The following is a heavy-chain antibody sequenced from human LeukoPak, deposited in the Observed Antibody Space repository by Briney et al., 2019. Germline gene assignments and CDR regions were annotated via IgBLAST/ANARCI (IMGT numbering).Heavy chain of an antibody. Sequence: GGSLRLSCAAAGFIVRDYWMPWVRQVPGKGLVWVSHINGAGTTTTYTGSVKGRFTISKDTAKNTIYLQMNSLRAEDTAEYYCARGGAGLDDWGQGTRVTVSS. CDR1: GFIVRDYW. V-gene: IGHV3-74*01. CDR3: ARGGAGLDD. CDR2: INGAGTTT. J-gene: IGHJ4*02.